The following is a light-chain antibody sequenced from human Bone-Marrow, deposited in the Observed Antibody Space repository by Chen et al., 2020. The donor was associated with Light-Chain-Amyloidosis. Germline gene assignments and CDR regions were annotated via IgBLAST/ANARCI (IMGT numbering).Light chain of an antibody. CDR1: DLPTKY. Sequence: SYELPQPPSVSVSPGQTARIPCSGDDLPTKYAYCYQQKPGQAPVLVIHRDTERPSGISERFSGCSSGTTATLTISGEQAEDEADYHCQSADSSGTYEVIFGGGTKLTV. CDR3: QSADSSGTYEVI. J-gene: IGLJ2*01. CDR2: RDT. V-gene: IGLV3-25*03.